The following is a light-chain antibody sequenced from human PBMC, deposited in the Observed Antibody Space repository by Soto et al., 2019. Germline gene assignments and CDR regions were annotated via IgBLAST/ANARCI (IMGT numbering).Light chain of an antibody. J-gene: IGKJ3*01. V-gene: IGKV1-27*01. CDR2: AAS. CDR3: QKYTTVPV. Sequence: DIQMTQSPPSLSASVGDRVTITCRASQDIRNFVAWYQQKPGKAPKLLIYAASTLQSGVPSRFSGSGSGTDFTLTIHSLQPEDVATSSCQKYTTVPVFGPGTKVQIK. CDR1: QDIRNF.